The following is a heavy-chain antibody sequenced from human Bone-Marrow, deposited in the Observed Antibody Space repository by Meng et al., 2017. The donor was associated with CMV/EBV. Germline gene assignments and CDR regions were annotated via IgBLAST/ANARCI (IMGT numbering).Heavy chain of an antibody. CDR2: IKQDGSET. CDR3: ATQGATMPN. J-gene: IGHJ4*02. V-gene: IGHV3-7*01. CDR1: GITFNGYW. Sequence: GESLKISCVASGITFNGYWMSWVRQIPGKGLEWVGNIKQDGSETYYLGSVMGRFTISRDNAKNSLYLQMNSLRVEDTAVYYCATQGATMPNWGQGTLVTGSS. D-gene: IGHD1-26*01.